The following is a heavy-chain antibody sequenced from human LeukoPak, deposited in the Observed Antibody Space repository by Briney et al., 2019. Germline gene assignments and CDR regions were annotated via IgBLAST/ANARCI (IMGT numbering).Heavy chain of an antibody. CDR2: ISGNGGDT. Sequence: GGSLRLSCAASGFTFSGYWMHWVRQAPGKGLERVSVISGNGGDTFYADSVKGRFTISRDNYKNTLYLQMNSLRVEDTAVYYCAKGRTLVGGSTRSYDYWGQGTLVTVSS. V-gene: IGHV3-23*01. CDR1: GFTFSGYW. J-gene: IGHJ4*02. D-gene: IGHD1-26*01. CDR3: AKGRTLVGGSTRSYDY.